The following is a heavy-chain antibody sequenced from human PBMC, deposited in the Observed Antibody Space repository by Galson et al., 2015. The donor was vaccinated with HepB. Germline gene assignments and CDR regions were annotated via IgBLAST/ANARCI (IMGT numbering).Heavy chain of an antibody. D-gene: IGHD1-26*01. J-gene: IGHJ4*02. CDR2: FYSGGST. CDR3: ATERSTSGSYYFDN. CDR1: GFTVRTNS. V-gene: IGHV3-66*02. Sequence: SLRLSCAASGFTVRTNSMSWVRRAPGKGLEWVSVFYSGGSTYYADSVKGRFTISRVDSKNTLYLHMTSLRPEDTAVYYCATERSTSGSYYFDNWGQGALVTVSS.